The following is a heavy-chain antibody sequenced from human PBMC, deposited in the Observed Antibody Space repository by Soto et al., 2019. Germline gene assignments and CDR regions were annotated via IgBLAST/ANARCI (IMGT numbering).Heavy chain of an antibody. Sequence: EVQLVESGGGLVQPGGSLKPSCAASGFAFSSYSMNWVRQAPGKGLEWVSYISGSSRTTSYADSVKGRFTISRDTAKKSLFLQMNSLTDEDTAVYYCARSYNDYGCFDDWGQGALVTVSP. V-gene: IGHV3-48*02. CDR2: ISGSSRTT. D-gene: IGHD4-17*01. CDR3: ARSYNDYGCFDD. CDR1: GFAFSSYS. J-gene: IGHJ4*02.